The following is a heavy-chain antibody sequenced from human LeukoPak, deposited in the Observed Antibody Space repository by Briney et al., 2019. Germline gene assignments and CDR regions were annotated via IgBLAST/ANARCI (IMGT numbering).Heavy chain of an antibody. D-gene: IGHD6-13*01. CDR1: GFTFSSYE. V-gene: IGHV3-48*03. CDR2: ISDSGITI. Sequence: PGGSLRLSCAASGFTFSSYEMNWVRQAPGKGLEWVSYISDSGITIYYADSVEGRFTISRDNAKNSLYLQMNSLRTEDTAVYYCARDYSSSWSQSFDYWGQGTLVTVSS. CDR3: ARDYSSSWSQSFDY. J-gene: IGHJ4*02.